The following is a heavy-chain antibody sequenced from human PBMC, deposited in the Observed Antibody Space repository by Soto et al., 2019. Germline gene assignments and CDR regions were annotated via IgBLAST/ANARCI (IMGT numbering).Heavy chain of an antibody. D-gene: IGHD3-3*01. CDR2: ISAYNGNT. CDR3: ARDETKDSFGVVTSFYYGMDV. V-gene: IGHV1-18*01. Sequence: ASVKVSCKASGYTFTSYGISWVRQAPGQGLEWMGWISAYNGNTNYAQKLQGRVTMTTDTSTSTAYMELRSLRSDDTAVYYCARDETKDSFGVVTSFYYGMDVWGQGTTVTVSS. J-gene: IGHJ6*02. CDR1: GYTFTSYG.